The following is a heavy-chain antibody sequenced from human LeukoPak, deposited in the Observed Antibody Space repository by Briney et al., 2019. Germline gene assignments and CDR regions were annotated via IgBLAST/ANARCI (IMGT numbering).Heavy chain of an antibody. D-gene: IGHD3/OR15-3a*01. Sequence: GGSLRLSCAASGFTFRSYAMNWLRQAPGKGLEWVTVISGSGRSTYYADSVKGRFTISRDNSKNTLYLQMNSLRAGDTAVYYCAKDLRYDFWSGSFSFDYWGQGTLVTVSS. CDR3: AKDLRYDFWSGSFSFDY. J-gene: IGHJ4*02. CDR2: ISGSGRST. CDR1: GFTFRSYA. V-gene: IGHV3-23*01.